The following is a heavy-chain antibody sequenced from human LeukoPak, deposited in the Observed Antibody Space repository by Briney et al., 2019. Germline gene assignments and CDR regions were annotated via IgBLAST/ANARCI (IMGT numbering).Heavy chain of an antibody. J-gene: IGHJ4*02. CDR3: ARDYPPVVATIKSGPSFPDY. CDR1: GFTFSNFG. Sequence: PGGSLRLSCAASGFTFSNFGMHWVRQAPGKGLEWVAFIRYDGSNKYYADSVKGRFTISRDNSKNSLYLQMNSLRAEDTAVYYCARDYPPVVATIKSGPSFPDYWGQGTLVTVSS. D-gene: IGHD5-12*01. V-gene: IGHV3-30*02. CDR2: IRYDGSNK.